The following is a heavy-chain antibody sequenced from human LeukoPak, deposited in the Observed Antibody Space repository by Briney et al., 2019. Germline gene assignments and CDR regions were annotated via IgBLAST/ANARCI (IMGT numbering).Heavy chain of an antibody. CDR2: ISAYNGNT. Sequence: ASVKVSCKASGYTFTSYSIGWVRQAPGQGLEWMGWISAYNGNTNYAQKLQGRVTMTTDTSTSTAYMELRSLRSDDTAVYYCARARGEYSSSLDYYYYSMDVWGQGTTVTVSS. CDR1: GYTFTSYS. CDR3: ARARGEYSSSLDYYYYSMDV. D-gene: IGHD6-13*01. J-gene: IGHJ6*02. V-gene: IGHV1-18*01.